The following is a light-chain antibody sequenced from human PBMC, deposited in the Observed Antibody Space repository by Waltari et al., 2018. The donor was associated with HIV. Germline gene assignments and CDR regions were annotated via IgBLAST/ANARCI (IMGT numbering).Light chain of an antibody. J-gene: IGKJ4*01. CDR1: QAITNE. V-gene: IGKV1-17*01. Sequence: DIQITQSPAPRSASVGDRVTITCRARQAITNELAWFPQKPGKAPQRLIYAASSLQGRVPSSFGGSGSGTEFTLTSRSVPPEDSAKFYCLQHSSYPLTFGGGTKVEI. CDR2: AAS. CDR3: LQHSSYPLT.